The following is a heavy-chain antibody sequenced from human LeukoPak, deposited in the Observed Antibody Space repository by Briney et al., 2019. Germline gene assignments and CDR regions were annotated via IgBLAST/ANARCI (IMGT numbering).Heavy chain of an antibody. J-gene: IGHJ5*02. CDR3: ARDGSPEASINYFDT. Sequence: PSETLSLTCAVYGGSFSGFYWSWIRQAPGKGLEWVSYISSSGSTIYYADSVKGRFTISRDNAKNSLYLEMNSLSADDTALYYCARDGSPEASINYFDTWGQGTPVTVSS. V-gene: IGHV3-11*04. D-gene: IGHD5-24*01. CDR2: ISSSGSTI. CDR1: GGSFSGFY.